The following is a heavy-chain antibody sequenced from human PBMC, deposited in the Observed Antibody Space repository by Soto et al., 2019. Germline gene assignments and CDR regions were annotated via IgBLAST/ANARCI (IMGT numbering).Heavy chain of an antibody. V-gene: IGHV3-23*01. Sequence: GGSLRLSCAASGFTFSNYAISWVRQAPGKGLEWVSLISGSGGSTYYADSVKGRFTISRDNSKNTLYLQMNSLRAEDTALYYCAKELAFWSGNGYYYSMDVWGKGTTVTVSS. CDR1: GFTFSNYA. D-gene: IGHD3-3*01. J-gene: IGHJ6*03. CDR2: ISGSGGST. CDR3: AKELAFWSGNGYYYSMDV.